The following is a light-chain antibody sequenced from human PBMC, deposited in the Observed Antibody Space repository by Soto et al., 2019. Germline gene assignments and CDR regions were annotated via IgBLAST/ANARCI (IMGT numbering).Light chain of an antibody. V-gene: IGKV3-20*01. CDR3: QQYGSSGT. J-gene: IGKJ1*01. Sequence: EIVLTQSPATLSLSPGERATLSCRASQSVSSYLAWYQQKPGQAPRLVIYGASTRATGIPARFSGGGSGTDFTLTISRLEPEDFAVYYCQQYGSSGTFGQGTKVDIK. CDR1: QSVSSY. CDR2: GAS.